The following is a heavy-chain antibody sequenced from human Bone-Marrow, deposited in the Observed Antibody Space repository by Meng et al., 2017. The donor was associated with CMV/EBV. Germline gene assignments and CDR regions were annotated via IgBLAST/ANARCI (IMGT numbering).Heavy chain of an antibody. CDR2: ISSSSSYI. Sequence: GGALRLFCAASGFTFSSYSMNWVRQAPGKGLEWVSSISSSSSYIYYADSVKGRFTISRDNAKHSLYLQMNSLRAEDTAVYYCARAALYGDYSGFDYWGQGTLVTVSS. CDR3: ARAALYGDYSGFDY. D-gene: IGHD4-17*01. CDR1: GFTFSSYS. J-gene: IGHJ4*02. V-gene: IGHV3-21*01.